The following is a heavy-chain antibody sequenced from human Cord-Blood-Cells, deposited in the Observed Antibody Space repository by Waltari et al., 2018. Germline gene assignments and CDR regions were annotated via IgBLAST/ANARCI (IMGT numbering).Heavy chain of an antibody. D-gene: IGHD4-4*01. CDR3: ARDSSNYFDY. Sequence: AQLVESGGGGVQPGRSLRLYWGAVGVNFSSYALHWVRPAPGKGVEWVAVISYDGSNKYYADSVKGRFTISRDNSKNTLYLQMNSLRAEDTAVYYCARDSSNYFDYWGQGTLVTVSS. CDR1: GVNFSSYA. V-gene: IGHV3-30-3*01. J-gene: IGHJ4*02. CDR2: ISYDGSNK.